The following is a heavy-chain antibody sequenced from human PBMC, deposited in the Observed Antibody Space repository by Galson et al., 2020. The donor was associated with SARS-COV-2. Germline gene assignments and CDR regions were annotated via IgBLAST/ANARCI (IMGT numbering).Heavy chain of an antibody. CDR2: INNDGSST. V-gene: IGHV3-74*01. CDR1: GFTFSSYW. D-gene: IGHD3-16*01. CDR3: ARVPPSRNACLGEPEGP. J-gene: IGHJ5*02. Sequence: GGSLRLSCAASGFTFSSYWMHWVRQAPGKGLVWVSRINNDGSSTSYADSVKGRFTISRDNAKNTLYLQMNSLRAEDTAVYYCARVPPSRNACLGEPEGPWGQVTLVTVSA.